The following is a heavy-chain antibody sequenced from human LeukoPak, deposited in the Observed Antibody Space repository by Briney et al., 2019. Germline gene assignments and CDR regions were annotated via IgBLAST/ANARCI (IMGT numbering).Heavy chain of an antibody. D-gene: IGHD6-13*01. CDR3: ARHVPGAAGILRWFDP. V-gene: IGHV4-59*05. CDR2: IYYSGST. CDR1: GGSISSYY. J-gene: IGHJ5*02. Sequence: PSETLSLTCTVFGGSISSYYWSWIRQPPGKGLEWIGSIYYSGSTYYNPSLKSRVTISVDTSKNQFSLKLSSVTAADTAVYYCARHVPGAAGILRWFDPWGQGTLVTVSS.